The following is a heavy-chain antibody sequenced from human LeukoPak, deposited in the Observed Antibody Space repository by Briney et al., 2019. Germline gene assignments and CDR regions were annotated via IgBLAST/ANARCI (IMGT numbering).Heavy chain of an antibody. J-gene: IGHJ3*02. Sequence: PSETLSLTCTVSGGSISSGDYYWSWIRQPAGKGLEWIGRIYTSGSTNYNPSLKSRVTMSVDTSKNQFSLKLSSVTAADTAVYYCARDYYDSSGYYSEGYAFDIWGQGTMVTVSS. CDR2: IYTSGST. D-gene: IGHD3-22*01. CDR1: GGSISSGDYY. V-gene: IGHV4-61*02. CDR3: ARDYYDSSGYYSEGYAFDI.